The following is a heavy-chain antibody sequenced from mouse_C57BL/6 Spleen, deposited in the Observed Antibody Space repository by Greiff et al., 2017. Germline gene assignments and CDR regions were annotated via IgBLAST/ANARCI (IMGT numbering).Heavy chain of an antibody. J-gene: IGHJ2*01. CDR2: IYPGSGST. D-gene: IGHD3-2*02. V-gene: IGHV1-55*01. Sequence: QVQLQQPGAELVKPGASVKMSCKASGYTFTSYWITWVKQRPGQGLEWIGDIYPGSGSTNYNEKFKSKATLTVDTSSSTAYMQLSSLTSEDSAVYYCARSGAAQATPYYFDYWGQGTTLTVSS. CDR1: GYTFTSYW. CDR3: ARSGAAQATPYYFDY.